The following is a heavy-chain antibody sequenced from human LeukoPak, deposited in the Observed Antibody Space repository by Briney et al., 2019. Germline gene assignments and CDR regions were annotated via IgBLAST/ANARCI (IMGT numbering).Heavy chain of an antibody. CDR2: FDPEDGET. D-gene: IGHD6-19*01. V-gene: IGHV1-24*01. Sequence: GASVKVSCKASGFIFTKYGVSWVRQAPGQGLEWMGGFDPEDGETIYAQKFQGRVTMTEDTSTDTAYMELSSLRSEDTAVYYCATDAGYSSGWHXAFDIWGQGTMVTVSS. J-gene: IGHJ3*02. CDR1: GFIFTKYG. CDR3: ATDAGYSSGWHXAFDI.